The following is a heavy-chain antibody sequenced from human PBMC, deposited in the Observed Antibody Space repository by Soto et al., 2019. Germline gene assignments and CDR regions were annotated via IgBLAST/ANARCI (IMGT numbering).Heavy chain of an antibody. CDR1: VLSFSSYA. V-gene: IGHV3-23*01. CDR2: ISGSGGSS. D-gene: IGHD4-4*01. CDR3: AKGSIEYSASIDY. Sequence: WGSLRISCESSVLSFSSYAMIGVGQAPGKGLEWVSVISGSGGSSYFADSVKGRFTISRDNSKNMLYLEMSSLRAEDTAIYFCAKGSIEYSASIDYWGQGTMVTVSS. J-gene: IGHJ4*02.